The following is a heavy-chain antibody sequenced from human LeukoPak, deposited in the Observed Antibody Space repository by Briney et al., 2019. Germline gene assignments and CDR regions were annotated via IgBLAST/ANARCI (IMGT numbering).Heavy chain of an antibody. CDR3: ARGGYDILTGYPNNWFDP. D-gene: IGHD3-9*01. Sequence: ASETLSLTCAVYGGSFSGYYWSWIRQPPGKGLEWIGEINHSGSTNYNPSLKSRVTMSVDTSKNQFSLKLSSVTAADTAVYYCARGGYDILTGYPNNWFDPWGQGTLVTVSS. CDR2: INHSGST. J-gene: IGHJ5*02. V-gene: IGHV4-34*01. CDR1: GGSFSGYY.